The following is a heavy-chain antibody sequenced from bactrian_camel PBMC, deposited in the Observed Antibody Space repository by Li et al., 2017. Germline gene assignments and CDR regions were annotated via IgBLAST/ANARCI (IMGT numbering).Heavy chain of an antibody. Sequence: VQLVESGGDSVQPGGSLRLSCVASGFPFSADHMSWVRQPPGKKLEWVSSITASGTTSYSNSVRGRFTISQDKAAKMVYLTLNNLNPEDTGMYYCAAGWGSIYCSGQGFRRDFPYWGQGT. CDR3: AAGWGSIYCSGQGFRRDFPY. J-gene: IGHJ6*01. D-gene: IGHD5*01. V-gene: IGHV3S40*01. CDR1: GFPFSADH. CDR2: ITASGTT.